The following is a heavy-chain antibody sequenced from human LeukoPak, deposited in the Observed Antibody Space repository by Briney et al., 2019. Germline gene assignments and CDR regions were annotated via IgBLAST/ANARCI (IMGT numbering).Heavy chain of an antibody. D-gene: IGHD3-22*01. CDR3: AREQGDYYDSSGYYPY. CDR1: GYTFTGYY. J-gene: IGHJ4*02. Sequence: GDSVKVSCKASGYTFTGYYMHWVRQAPGQGLEWMGWINPNSGGTNYAQKFQGRVTMTRDTSISTAYMELSRLRSDDTAVYYCAREQGDYYDSSGYYPYWGQGTLVTVSS. V-gene: IGHV1-2*02. CDR2: INPNSGGT.